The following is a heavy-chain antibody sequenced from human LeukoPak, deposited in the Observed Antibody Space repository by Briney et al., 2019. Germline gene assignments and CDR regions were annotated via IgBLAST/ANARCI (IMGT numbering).Heavy chain of an antibody. CDR3: ARDGRSSSWYDLFDY. CDR1: GFTFSSYA. V-gene: IGHV3-23*01. CDR2: ISGSGGST. J-gene: IGHJ4*02. Sequence: GGSLRLSCAASGFTFSSYAMSWVRQAPGKGLEWVSAISGSGGSTYYADSVKGRFTISRDNSKNTLYLQMNSLRAEDTAVYYCARDGRSSSWYDLFDYWGQGTLVTVSS. D-gene: IGHD6-13*01.